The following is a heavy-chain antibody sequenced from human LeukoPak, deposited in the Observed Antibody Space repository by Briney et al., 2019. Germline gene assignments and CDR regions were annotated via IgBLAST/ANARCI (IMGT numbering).Heavy chain of an antibody. D-gene: IGHD6-19*01. Sequence: ASVKVSCKASGYTFTSYAMNWVRQAPGQGLEWMGWINTNTGNPTYAQGFTGRFVFSLDTPVSTAYLQISSLKAEDTAVYYCARDFSGWFRIDYWGQGTLVTVSS. CDR1: GYTFTSYA. CDR2: INTNTGNP. V-gene: IGHV7-4-1*02. J-gene: IGHJ4*02. CDR3: ARDFSGWFRIDY.